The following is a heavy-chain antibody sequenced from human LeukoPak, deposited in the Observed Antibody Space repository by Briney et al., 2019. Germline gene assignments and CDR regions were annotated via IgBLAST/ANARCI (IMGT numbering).Heavy chain of an antibody. CDR3: AVEGNDYSKSEDY. V-gene: IGHV1-69*05. Sequence: GASVKFSCKASGGTFSSYAISWVRQAPGQGLEWMGGIFPIFGTANYAQKFQGRVTITTDESTSTAYMELSSLRSEDTAVYYCAVEGNDYSKSEDYWGQGTLVTVSS. J-gene: IGHJ4*02. CDR2: IFPIFGTA. D-gene: IGHD4-11*01. CDR1: GGTFSSYA.